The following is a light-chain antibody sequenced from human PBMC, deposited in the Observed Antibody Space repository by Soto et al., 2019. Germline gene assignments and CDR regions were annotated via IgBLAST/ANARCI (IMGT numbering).Light chain of an antibody. J-gene: IGLJ2*01. CDR1: TSDIGGYNY. V-gene: IGLV2-14*03. CDR2: DVG. Sequence: QSALTQPASVSGSPGQSITISCTGSTSDIGGYNYVSWYQQHPGKAPKLLIYDVGYRPSGISDRFSGSKSGNTASLTISGLQPEDEADYYCSSYGASSTLFGGGTKLTV. CDR3: SSYGASSTL.